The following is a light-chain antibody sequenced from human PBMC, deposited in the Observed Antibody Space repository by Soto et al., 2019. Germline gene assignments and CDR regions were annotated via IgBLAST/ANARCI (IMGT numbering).Light chain of an antibody. CDR3: CSYAHSDTHNYV. J-gene: IGLJ1*01. CDR1: SSDVANDKF. Sequence: QSALTQPASVSGSPGQSINVSCTGASSDVANDKFVSWYQQRPGKAPKLMIYEGTKRPSGVSDRFSASKSGDTASLTISGLQAEDEADYYCCSYAHSDTHNYVFGTGTEVTVL. CDR2: EGT. V-gene: IGLV2-23*01.